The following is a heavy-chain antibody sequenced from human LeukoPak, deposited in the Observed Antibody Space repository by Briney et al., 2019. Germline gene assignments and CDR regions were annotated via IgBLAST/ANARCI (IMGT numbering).Heavy chain of an antibody. Sequence: GGPLRLSCAASGFTFSSYWMSWVRQAPGKGLEWVANIKQDGSEKYYVDSVKGRFTISRDNAKNSLYLQMNSLRAEDTAVYYCARVRDITMIVVVRRLDYWGQGTLVTVSS. V-gene: IGHV3-7*01. CDR1: GFTFSSYW. D-gene: IGHD3-22*01. CDR3: ARVRDITMIVVVRRLDY. CDR2: IKQDGSEK. J-gene: IGHJ4*02.